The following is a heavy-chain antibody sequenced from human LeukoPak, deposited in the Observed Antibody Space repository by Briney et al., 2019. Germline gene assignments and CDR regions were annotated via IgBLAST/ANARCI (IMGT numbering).Heavy chain of an antibody. Sequence: SETLSLTCTVSGGSISSSSYYWGWIRQPPGKGLEWIGSIYYSGSTYYNPSLKSRVTISVDTSKNQFSLKLSSVTAADTAVYYCASDIVVVPAALEGAFDIWGQGTMVTVSS. CDR1: GGSISSSSYY. D-gene: IGHD2-2*01. J-gene: IGHJ3*02. V-gene: IGHV4-39*01. CDR2: IYYSGST. CDR3: ASDIVVVPAALEGAFDI.